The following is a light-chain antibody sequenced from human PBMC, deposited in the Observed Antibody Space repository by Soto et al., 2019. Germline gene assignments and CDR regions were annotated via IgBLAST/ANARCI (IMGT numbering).Light chain of an antibody. V-gene: IGKV3-20*01. CDR3: QQYGSSPLT. CDR2: GAC. CDR1: QTVTSSY. Sequence: EIALTQSPGTLSLSPGERATLSCRASQTVTSSYLAWYQQKPGQAPRLLIYGACSRATGITDRFSGSGSGTDFTLTISGLEPEDFAVYSCQQYGSSPLTFGQGTKVEIK. J-gene: IGKJ1*01.